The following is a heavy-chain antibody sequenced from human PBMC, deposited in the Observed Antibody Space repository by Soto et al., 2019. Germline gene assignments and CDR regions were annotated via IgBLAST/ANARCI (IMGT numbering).Heavy chain of an antibody. V-gene: IGHV1-69*01. Sequence: QVQLVQSGAEVKKPGSSVKVSCKASGGTFSSYAISWVRQAPGQGLEWMGGIIPIFGTANYAQKFQGRVTITADESTSTAYMELSSLRSEDTAVYYCARACSSTSCLNYYYYYGMDVWGQGTTVTVSS. J-gene: IGHJ6*02. D-gene: IGHD2-2*01. CDR1: GGTFSSYA. CDR2: IIPIFGTA. CDR3: ARACSSTSCLNYYYYYGMDV.